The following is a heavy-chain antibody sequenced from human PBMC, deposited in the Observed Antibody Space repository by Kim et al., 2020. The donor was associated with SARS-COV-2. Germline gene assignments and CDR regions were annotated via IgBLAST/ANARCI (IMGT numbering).Heavy chain of an antibody. CDR3: ASGRRDGYNPVVYYGMDV. CDR2: IIPIFGTA. V-gene: IGHV1-69*13. D-gene: IGHD5-12*01. Sequence: SVKVSCKASGGTFSSYAISWVRQAPGQGLEWMGGIIPIFGTANYAQKFQGRVTITADESTSTAYMELSSLRSEDTAVYYCASGRRDGYNPVVYYGMDVWGQGTTVTVSS. J-gene: IGHJ6*02. CDR1: GGTFSSYA.